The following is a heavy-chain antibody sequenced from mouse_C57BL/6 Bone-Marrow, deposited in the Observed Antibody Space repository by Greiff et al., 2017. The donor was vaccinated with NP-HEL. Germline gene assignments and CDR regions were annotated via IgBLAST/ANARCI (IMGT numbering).Heavy chain of an antibody. CDR1: GFTFSNYW. Sequence: DVMLVESGGGLVQPGGSMKLSCVASGFTFSNYWMNWVRQSPEKGLEWVAQIRLKSDNYATHYAESVKGRFTISRDDSKSSVYLQMNNLRAEDTGIYYCTSTVVATPYYFDYWGQGTTLTVSS. CDR3: TSTVVATPYYFDY. J-gene: IGHJ2*01. V-gene: IGHV6-3*01. CDR2: IRLKSDNYAT. D-gene: IGHD1-1*01.